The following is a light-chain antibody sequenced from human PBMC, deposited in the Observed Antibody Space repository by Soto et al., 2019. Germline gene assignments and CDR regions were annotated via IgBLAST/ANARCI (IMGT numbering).Light chain of an antibody. V-gene: IGKV1-39*01. CDR1: QSISSY. Sequence: DIQMTQSPSSLSASVGDRITITCRASQSISSYLNWYQQKPGKAPKFLIYAASSLETGVPSRFSGSGSGTDFTLTISNLQPEDFATYYCQQSYSVFRTFGQGTKVDIK. CDR3: QQSYSVFRT. J-gene: IGKJ1*01. CDR2: AAS.